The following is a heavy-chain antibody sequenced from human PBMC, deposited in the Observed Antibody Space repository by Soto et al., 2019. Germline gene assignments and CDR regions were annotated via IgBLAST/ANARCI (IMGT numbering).Heavy chain of an antibody. CDR3: ARDTYSSGWTPTFDY. CDR1: GFTFSSYA. D-gene: IGHD6-19*01. Sequence: QVQLVESGGGVVQPGRSLRLSCAASGFTFSSYAMHWVRQAPGKGLEWVAVISYDGSNKYYADSVKGRFTISRDNSKNTLYLQMNSPRAEDTAVYYCARDTYSSGWTPTFDYWGKGTLVTVSS. CDR2: ISYDGSNK. V-gene: IGHV3-30-3*01. J-gene: IGHJ4*02.